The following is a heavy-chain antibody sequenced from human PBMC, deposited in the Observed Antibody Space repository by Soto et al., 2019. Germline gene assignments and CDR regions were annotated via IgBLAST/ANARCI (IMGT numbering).Heavy chain of an antibody. D-gene: IGHD3-10*01. Sequence: ASVKVSCKASGYTFTTYGISWVRQAPGEGLEWMGWISAQNGNRNYAQKLQSRVTMTTDTSTSTAYMELGTLRSDDTAVFYCARDGGYSRAAFDYWGQGTLVTVSS. V-gene: IGHV1-18*01. CDR3: ARDGGYSRAAFDY. CDR2: ISAQNGNR. J-gene: IGHJ4*02. CDR1: GYTFTTYG.